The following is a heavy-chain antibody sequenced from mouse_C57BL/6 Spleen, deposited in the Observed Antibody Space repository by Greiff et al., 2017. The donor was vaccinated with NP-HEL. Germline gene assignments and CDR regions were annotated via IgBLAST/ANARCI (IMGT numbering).Heavy chain of an antibody. D-gene: IGHD1-1*01. CDR1: GYSITSGYY. CDR2: ISYDGSN. Sequence: VQLKESGPGLVKPSQSLSLTCSVTGYSITSGYYWNWIRQFPGNKLEWMGYISYDGSNNYNPSLKNRISITRDTSKNQFFLKLNSVTTEDTATYYCAREGYGSSSFNYWGQGTTLTVSS. J-gene: IGHJ2*01. CDR3: AREGYGSSSFNY. V-gene: IGHV3-6*01.